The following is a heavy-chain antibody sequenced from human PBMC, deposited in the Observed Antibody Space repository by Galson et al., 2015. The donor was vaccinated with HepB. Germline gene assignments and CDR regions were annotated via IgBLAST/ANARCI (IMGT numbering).Heavy chain of an antibody. CDR1: GFTFSVYA. CDR2: ISDGGSAK. J-gene: IGHJ1*01. CDR3: ARDSYLRRRGYFHH. V-gene: IGHV3-30*04. Sequence: SLRLSCAASGFTFSVYAMHWVRQAPGKGLEWVATISDGGSAKFYADSVKGRFTISRDNSKNTLYLQMNSLRSDDTAVYYCARDSYLRRRGYFHHWGQGTLVTVSS. D-gene: IGHD3-10*02.